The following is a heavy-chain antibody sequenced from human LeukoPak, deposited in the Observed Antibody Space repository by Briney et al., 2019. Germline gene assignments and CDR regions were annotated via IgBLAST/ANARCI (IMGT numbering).Heavy chain of an antibody. V-gene: IGHV3-21*01. D-gene: IGHD3-10*01. CDR1: GFTFSSYS. J-gene: IGHJ3*02. CDR3: ARTMVRGAFDI. CDR2: ISSSSYI. Sequence: GGSLRLSCAASGFTFSSYSMNWVRQAPGKGLEWVSSISSSSYIYYADSVKGRFTISRDNAKNSLYLQMNSLRAEDTAVYYCARTMVRGAFDIWGQGTMVTVSS.